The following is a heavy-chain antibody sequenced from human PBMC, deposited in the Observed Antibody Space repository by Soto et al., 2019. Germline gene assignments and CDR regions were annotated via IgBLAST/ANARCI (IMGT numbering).Heavy chain of an antibody. J-gene: IGHJ4*02. Sequence: QVQLQESGPGLMKPSGTLSLTCAVSGGSITSKWWSWVRQPPGKGLEWIAEIFHTGSANYNPSLMSRLTISMDKSKNHLSLNLNSVTAADTAVYYCASHIAVSGTRGFDHWGQGTLVTVSS. D-gene: IGHD2-21*01. CDR3: ASHIAVSGTRGFDH. CDR2: IFHTGSA. CDR1: GGSITSKW. V-gene: IGHV4-4*02.